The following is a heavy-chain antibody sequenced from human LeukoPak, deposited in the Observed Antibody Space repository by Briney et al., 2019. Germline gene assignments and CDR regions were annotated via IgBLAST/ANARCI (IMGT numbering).Heavy chain of an antibody. Sequence: PSETLSLTCTVSGRSIISYYWTCIRQPPGKGPQWIGYIYYSGSTYYNPSLKSRVTISVDTSKNQFSLKLSSVTAADTAVYYCARVRAITMIVVRWGQGTLVTVSS. J-gene: IGHJ4*02. CDR2: IYYSGST. D-gene: IGHD3-22*01. CDR1: GRSIISYY. V-gene: IGHV4-59*12. CDR3: ARVRAITMIVVR.